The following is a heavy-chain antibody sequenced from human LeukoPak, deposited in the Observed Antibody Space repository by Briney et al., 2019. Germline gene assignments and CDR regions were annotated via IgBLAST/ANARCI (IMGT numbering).Heavy chain of an antibody. CDR3: ARGLYNIGWHYFYY. D-gene: IGHD6-19*01. CDR2: IYTSGTT. J-gene: IGHJ4*02. CDR1: GDSISSYY. V-gene: IGHV4-4*09. Sequence: PSETLSLTXTVSGDSISSYYWSWVRQAPGKGLEWIGYIYTSGTTKYNTSLKSGVIILVDTPKNPFSLKLSSLTAADTAVYYCARGLYNIGWHYFYYWGQGTLVTVSS.